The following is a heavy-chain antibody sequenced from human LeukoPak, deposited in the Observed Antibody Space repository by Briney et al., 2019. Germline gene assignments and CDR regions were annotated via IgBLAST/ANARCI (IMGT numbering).Heavy chain of an antibody. J-gene: IGHJ4*02. CDR1: GFIFSNYA. V-gene: IGHV3-23*01. D-gene: IGHD2-15*01. Sequence: PGGSLRLSCAASGFIFSNYAMGWVHQAPGKGLEWVSAISGGGANTYYADSVKGRFTISRDNSKNTLYLQMNSLRADDTAVYYCAKGRALEVVAAFNYWGQGIVVTVSS. CDR3: AKGRALEVVAAFNY. CDR2: ISGGGANT.